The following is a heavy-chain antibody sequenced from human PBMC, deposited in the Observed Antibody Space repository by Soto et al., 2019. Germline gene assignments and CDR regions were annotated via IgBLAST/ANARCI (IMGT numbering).Heavy chain of an antibody. V-gene: IGHV3-49*04. CDR1: GFTFGDYA. Sequence: EVQLVESGGGLVQPGRSLRLSCTASGFTFGDYAMGWVRQAPGKGLEWVGFIRSKTHGGTAEYGASVKGRFTISRDDSSSITYLQSNSLNTEDTAVYYCTREELRFLEKYYYYMDVWGKGTTITVSS. CDR2: IRSKTHGGTA. D-gene: IGHD3-3*01. CDR3: TREELRFLEKYYYYMDV. J-gene: IGHJ6*04.